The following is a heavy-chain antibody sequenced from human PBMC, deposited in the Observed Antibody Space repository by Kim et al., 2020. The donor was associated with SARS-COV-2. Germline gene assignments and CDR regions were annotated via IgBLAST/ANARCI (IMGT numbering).Heavy chain of an antibody. CDR3: ASAVVPAAMIDY. D-gene: IGHD2-2*01. J-gene: IGHJ4*02. V-gene: IGHV1-69*01. Sequence: NYAQKFQGRVTITADESTSTAYMELSSLRSEDTAVYYCASAVVPAAMIDYWGQGTLVTVSS.